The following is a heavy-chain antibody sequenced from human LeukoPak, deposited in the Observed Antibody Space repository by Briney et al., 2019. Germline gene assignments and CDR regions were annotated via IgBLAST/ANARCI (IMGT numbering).Heavy chain of an antibody. Sequence: PSETLSLTCTVSGGSISNYYWSWIRQPPGKGLEWIGYIYYIGSTNYNPSLKSRVTIPVDTSKNQFSLTLSSVTAADTAVYYCARDAWYYGMDVWGQGTTVTVSS. CDR3: ARDAWYYGMDV. V-gene: IGHV4-59*01. CDR1: GGSISNYY. CDR2: IYYIGST. J-gene: IGHJ6*02.